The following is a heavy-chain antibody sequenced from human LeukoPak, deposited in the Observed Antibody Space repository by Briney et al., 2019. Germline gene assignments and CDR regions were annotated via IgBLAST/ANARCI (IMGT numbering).Heavy chain of an antibody. V-gene: IGHV3-74*01. J-gene: IGHJ6*02. Sequence: GRSLRLSCAASGFTPSSYWMHWVRQAPGRGLVWVLRINSDGSSTSYTESVRGRFTISRDNGKNTLYVQMNRLRAEDTAVYYCARGRYGAWGYHGMDVWGQGTTVTVSS. CDR3: ARGRYGAWGYHGMDV. D-gene: IGHD4-17*01. CDR2: INSDGSST. CDR1: GFTPSSYW.